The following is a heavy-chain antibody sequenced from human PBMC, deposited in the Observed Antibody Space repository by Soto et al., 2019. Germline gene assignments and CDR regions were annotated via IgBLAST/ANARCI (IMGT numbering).Heavy chain of an antibody. CDR2: IWYDGSNK. CDR3: ARAYGDCYSNFDY. D-gene: IGHD2-21*02. CDR1: GFTFSSYG. Sequence: GGSLRLSCAASGFTFSSYGMHWVRQAPGKGLEWVAVIWYDGSNKYYADSVKGRFTISRDNSKNTLYLQMNSLRAEDTAVYYCARAYGDCYSNFDYWGQGTLVTVSS. J-gene: IGHJ4*02. V-gene: IGHV3-33*01.